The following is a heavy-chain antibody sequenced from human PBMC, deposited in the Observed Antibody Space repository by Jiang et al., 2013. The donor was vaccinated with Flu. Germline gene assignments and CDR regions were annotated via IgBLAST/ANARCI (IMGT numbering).Heavy chain of an antibody. D-gene: IGHD3-22*01. Sequence: TVSGGSISSYYWSWIRQPPGKGLEWIGYIYYSGSTNYNPSLKSRVTISVDTSKNQFSLKLSSVTAADTAVYYCARAWLWFDPWGQGTLVTVSS. CDR3: ARAWLWFDP. J-gene: IGHJ5*02. CDR2: IYYSGST. CDR1: GGSISSYY. V-gene: IGHV4-59*12.